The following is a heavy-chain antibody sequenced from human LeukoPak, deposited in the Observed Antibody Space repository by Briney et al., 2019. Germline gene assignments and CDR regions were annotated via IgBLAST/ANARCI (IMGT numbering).Heavy chain of an antibody. CDR1: GYTFTGYY. J-gene: IGHJ4*02. V-gene: IGHV1-2*04. D-gene: IGHD3-10*01. CDR2: INPNSGGT. CDR3: ARDSSKSGSGGPTPTDY. Sequence: ASVKVSCKASGYTFTGYYMHWVRQAPGQGLEWMGWINPNSGGTNYAQKFQGWVTMTRDTSISTAYMELSRLRSDDTAVYYCARDSSKSGSGGPTPTDYWGQGTLVTVSS.